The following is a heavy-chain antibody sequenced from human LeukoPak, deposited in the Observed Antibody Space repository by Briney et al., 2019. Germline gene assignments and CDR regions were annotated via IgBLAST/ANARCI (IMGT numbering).Heavy chain of an antibody. CDR1: GFTFSSYE. CDR2: ISSSGSTI. V-gene: IGHV3-48*03. CDR3: ARDFIPLYYDFWSGYYRPFYYMDV. J-gene: IGHJ6*03. Sequence: RSGGSLRLSCAASGFTFSSYEMNWVRQAPGKGLEWVSYISSSGSTIYYADSVKGRFTISRDNAKNSLYLQMNSLRAEDTAVYYCARDFIPLYYDFWSGYYRPFYYMDVWGKGTTVTVSS. D-gene: IGHD3-3*01.